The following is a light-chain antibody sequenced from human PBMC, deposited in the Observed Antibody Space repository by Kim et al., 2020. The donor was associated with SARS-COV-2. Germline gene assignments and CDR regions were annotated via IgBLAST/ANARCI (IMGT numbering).Light chain of an antibody. V-gene: IGKV3-11*01. CDR1: QSVSSY. Sequence: SFAQGATPTRSARASQSVSSYLAWHQQKPGQAPRLLIYDASNRATGIPARFSGSGSGTDFTLTISSLEPEDFAVYYCQQRSNLITFGQGTRLEIK. CDR3: QQRSNLIT. J-gene: IGKJ5*01. CDR2: DAS.